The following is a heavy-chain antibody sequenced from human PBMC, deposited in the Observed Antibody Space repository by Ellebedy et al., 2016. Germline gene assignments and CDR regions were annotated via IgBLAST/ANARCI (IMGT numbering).Heavy chain of an antibody. Sequence: GESLKISXTASGLIFKNFFMSWVRQVPGGGLEWLSTISGDGDTTFSADSVKGRFTISRDNSKNTLYLQMNNLRVEDTALYYCRQGHYFDQWGQGALVTVSS. CDR1: GLIFKNFF. J-gene: IGHJ4*02. CDR3: RQGHYFDQ. V-gene: IGHV3-23*01. CDR2: ISGDGDTT.